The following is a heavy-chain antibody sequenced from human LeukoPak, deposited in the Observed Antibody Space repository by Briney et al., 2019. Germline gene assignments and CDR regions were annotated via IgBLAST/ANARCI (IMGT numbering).Heavy chain of an antibody. Sequence: SETLSLTCTVSGGSISSYYWSWIRQPPGKGLEWIGYIYYSGSTNYNPSLKSRVTISVDTSKNQFSLKLSSVTAADTAVYYCAKDSPSAPVTSVWGQGTVVTVSS. J-gene: IGHJ4*02. D-gene: IGHD4-17*01. CDR3: AKDSPSAPVTSV. V-gene: IGHV4-59*01. CDR2: IYYSGST. CDR1: GGSISSYY.